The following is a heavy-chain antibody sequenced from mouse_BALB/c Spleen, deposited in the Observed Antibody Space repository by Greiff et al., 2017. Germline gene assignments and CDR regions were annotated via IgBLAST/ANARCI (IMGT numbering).Heavy chain of an antibody. CDR1: GFTFSDYG. Sequence: EVKLMESGGGLVQPGGSRKLSCAASGFTFSDYGMAWVRQAPGKGPEWVAFISNLAYSIYYADTVTGRFTISRENAKNTLYLEMSSLRSEDTAMYYCARYLPYAMDYWGQGTSVTVSS. J-gene: IGHJ4*01. CDR3: ARYLPYAMDY. CDR2: ISNLAYSI. D-gene: IGHD5-5*01. V-gene: IGHV5-15*02.